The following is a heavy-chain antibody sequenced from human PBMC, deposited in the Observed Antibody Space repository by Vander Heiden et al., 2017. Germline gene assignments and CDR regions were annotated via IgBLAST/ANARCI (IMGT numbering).Heavy chain of an antibody. V-gene: IGHV1-2*06. CDR2: IHPNSGDT. Sequence: QVQLGQSGAEVKEPGAPLKGSCKASGDTFTDYYTQWVRPAAGQGLEWMGRIHPNSGDTTFAQSFQARVTLSRDTSISTAYMEITRLRSDDTAEYFCARDVGPTTAEKNFFESWGQGTLVTVSS. D-gene: IGHD1-1*01. CDR1: GDTFTDYY. J-gene: IGHJ5*01. CDR3: ARDVGPTTAEKNFFES.